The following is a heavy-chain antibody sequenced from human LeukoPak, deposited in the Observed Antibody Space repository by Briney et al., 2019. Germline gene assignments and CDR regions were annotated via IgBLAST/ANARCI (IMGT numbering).Heavy chain of an antibody. J-gene: IGHJ5*02. CDR2: INHSGST. CDR3: ARRDSSGYYLGS. D-gene: IGHD3-22*01. V-gene: IGHV4-34*01. CDR1: GGSFSGYY. Sequence: SETLSLTCAVYGGSFSGYYWSWIRQPPGKGLEWIGEINHSGSTNYNPSLKSRVTISVDTSKNQFSLKLSSVTATDTAVYYCARRDSSGYYLGSWGQGTLVTVSS.